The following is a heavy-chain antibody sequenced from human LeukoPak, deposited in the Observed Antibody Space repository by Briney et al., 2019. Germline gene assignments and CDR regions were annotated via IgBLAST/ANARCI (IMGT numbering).Heavy chain of an antibody. Sequence: SQTLSLTCAISGDSVSGNSTTWNWIRQSPSRGLEWLGRTYYRSRWYYDYAISVESRVTINPDTSTNQFSLQLNSVTPEDTAVYYCARTVGATTLGMDVWGQGTTVTVSS. J-gene: IGHJ6*02. CDR3: ARTVGATTLGMDV. V-gene: IGHV6-1*01. CDR1: GDSVSGNSTT. D-gene: IGHD1-1*01. CDR2: TYYRSRWYY.